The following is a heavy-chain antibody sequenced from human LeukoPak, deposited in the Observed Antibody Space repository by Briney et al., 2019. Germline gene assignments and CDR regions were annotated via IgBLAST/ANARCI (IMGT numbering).Heavy chain of an antibody. D-gene: IGHD3-22*01. CDR2: ISWNSGSI. V-gene: IGHV3-9*01. J-gene: IGHJ4*02. CDR1: AFSVGSNF. Sequence: GGSLRLSCVDSAFSVGSNFMSWVRQAPGKGLEWVSGISWNSGSIGYADSVEGRFTISRDNAKNSLYLQMNSLRAEDTALYYCAKDSGYYYDSSGYYHYWGQGTLVTVSS. CDR3: AKDSGYYYDSSGYYHY.